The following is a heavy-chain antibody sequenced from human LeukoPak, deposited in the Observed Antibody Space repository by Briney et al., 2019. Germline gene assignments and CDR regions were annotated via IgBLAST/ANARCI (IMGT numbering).Heavy chain of an antibody. Sequence: GGSLRLSCAASGFTFSSYDMHWVRQATGKGLEWVSAIGTAGDTYYPGSVKGRFTISRENAKNSLYLQMNSLRAEDTAVYYCARGEDTAMADYWGQGTLVTVSS. CDR2: IGTAGDT. CDR3: ARGEDTAMADY. J-gene: IGHJ4*02. D-gene: IGHD5-18*01. CDR1: GFTFSSYD. V-gene: IGHV3-13*01.